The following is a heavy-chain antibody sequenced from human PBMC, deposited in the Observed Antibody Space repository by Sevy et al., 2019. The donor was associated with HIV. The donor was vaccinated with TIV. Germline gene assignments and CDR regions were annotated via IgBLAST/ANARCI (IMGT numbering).Heavy chain of an antibody. Sequence: SETLSLTCTVSGGSISGHFWSWIRQPPGKGLEWIAYIYDSGSTNYNASLRGRVTISVDTSKNQFSLGLSSVTAADTAVYYCAGGAATDYYDTSGFSPSLDQWGQGILVTVSS. J-gene: IGHJ4*02. CDR1: GGSISGHF. CDR3: AGGAATDYYDTSGFSPSLDQ. D-gene: IGHD3-22*01. V-gene: IGHV4-59*11. CDR2: IYDSGST.